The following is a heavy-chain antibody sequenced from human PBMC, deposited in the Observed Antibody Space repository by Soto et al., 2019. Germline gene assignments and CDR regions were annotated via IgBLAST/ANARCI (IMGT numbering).Heavy chain of an antibody. CDR1: GGTISSGGYY. CDR2: IYYSGST. Sequence: SGTLSLTCTFSGGTISSGGYYLSWIRQHPGKGLEWIGYIYYSGSTNYNPSLKSRVTISVDTSKNQFSLKLSSVTAADTAVYYCARNYGPGYTFDYWGQGTLVTVSS. D-gene: IGHD3-10*01. CDR3: ARNYGPGYTFDY. J-gene: IGHJ4*02. V-gene: IGHV4-61*08.